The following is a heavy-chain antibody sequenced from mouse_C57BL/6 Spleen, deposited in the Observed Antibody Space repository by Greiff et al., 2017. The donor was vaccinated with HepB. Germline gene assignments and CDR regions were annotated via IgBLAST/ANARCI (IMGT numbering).Heavy chain of an antibody. D-gene: IGHD3-2*02. J-gene: IGHJ3*01. V-gene: IGHV1-50*01. CDR2: IDPSDSYT. CDR3: ARSRLGFAY. Sequence: QVQLQQPGAELVKPGASVKLSCKASGYTFTSYWMQWVKQRPGQGLEWIGEIDPSDSYTNYNQKFKGKATLTVDTSSSTAYMQLSSLTSEDSAVYYCARSRLGFAYWGQGTLVTVSA. CDR1: GYTFTSYW.